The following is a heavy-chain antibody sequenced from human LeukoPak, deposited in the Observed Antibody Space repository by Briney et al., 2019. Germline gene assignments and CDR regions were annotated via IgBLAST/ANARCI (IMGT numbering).Heavy chain of an antibody. Sequence: GGSLRLSCAASGFTFSNAWMSWVRQAPGKGLEWVGRIKSKTDGGTTDYAAPVKGRFTISRDDSKNTLYLQMNSLKTEDTAVYYCTTDWVITMAKWGDFWGQGTLVTVSS. D-gene: IGHD3-10*01. CDR3: TTDWVITMAKWGDF. CDR1: GFTFSNAW. V-gene: IGHV3-15*01. J-gene: IGHJ4*02. CDR2: IKSKTDGGTT.